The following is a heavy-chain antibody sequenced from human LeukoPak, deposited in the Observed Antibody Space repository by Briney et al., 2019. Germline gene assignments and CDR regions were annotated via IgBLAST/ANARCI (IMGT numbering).Heavy chain of an antibody. Sequence: GGSLRLSCAASGFTFSIYAMNWVRQAPGKGLEWVSGARGGGVNTFYAGSVKGRFTISRDDSKNTLYLQMNNLRAEDTAVYYCAKDNADLTTYYYDSSGYPKSNWFDPWGQGTLVTVSS. CDR2: ARGGGVNT. CDR3: AKDNADLTTYYYDSSGYPKSNWFDP. D-gene: IGHD3-22*01. V-gene: IGHV3-23*01. CDR1: GFTFSIYA. J-gene: IGHJ5*02.